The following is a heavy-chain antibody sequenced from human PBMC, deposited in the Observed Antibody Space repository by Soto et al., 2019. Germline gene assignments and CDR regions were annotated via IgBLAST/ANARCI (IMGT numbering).Heavy chain of an antibody. CDR3: ATGGHNDGYNFYHGMDV. CDR2: VIPLFDTA. J-gene: IGHJ6*02. D-gene: IGHD5-18*01. CDR1: GYTFTDHG. Sequence: QVQLVQSGPEVKKPGASVTVSCKTSGYTFTDHGIDWVRQAPGQGLEWLGGVIPLFDTAYYAQIFRGRLRISADGATTTAYMELSGLTSADTAVYFCATGGHNDGYNFYHGMDVWGQGTTVTVS. V-gene: IGHV1-69*13.